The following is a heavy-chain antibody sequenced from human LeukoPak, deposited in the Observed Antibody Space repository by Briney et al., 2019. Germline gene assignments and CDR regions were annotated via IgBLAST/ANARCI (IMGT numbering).Heavy chain of an antibody. CDR2: ITGSSSYI. D-gene: IGHD3-16*02. Sequence: GGSLRLSCAASGFTFSSYSMNWVRQAPGKGLEWVSSITGSSSYIYYADSVKGRFTISRDNAKNSLYLQMNSLRAEDTAVYYXXXXXXXSEDYVWGSYRFWGQGTLVTVSS. J-gene: IGHJ4*02. CDR3: XXXXXXSEDYVWGSYRF. V-gene: IGHV3-21*01. CDR1: GFTFSSYS.